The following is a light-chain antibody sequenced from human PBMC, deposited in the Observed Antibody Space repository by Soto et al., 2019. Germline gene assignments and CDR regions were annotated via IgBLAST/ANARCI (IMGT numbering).Light chain of an antibody. CDR3: QHYNSYSGT. CDR1: QSISTW. V-gene: IGKV1-5*01. J-gene: IGKJ1*01. Sequence: DIQMTQSPSTLSASIGDRVAITCRASQSISTWLAWYQQKSGKAPKVLISDASRLEAGVPSRFSGSGSGTEFTLTISSLHPDDFATYYCQHYNSYSGTFGQGTKV. CDR2: DAS.